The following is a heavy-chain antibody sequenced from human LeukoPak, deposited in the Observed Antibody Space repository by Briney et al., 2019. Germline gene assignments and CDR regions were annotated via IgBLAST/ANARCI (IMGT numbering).Heavy chain of an antibody. J-gene: IGHJ4*02. CDR3: ARDRWVAARPGDYFDY. D-gene: IGHD6-6*01. Sequence: ASLKVSCKASGYTFTSYGISWVRQAPGQGLEWMGGISAYNGNTNYAQKLQGRVTMTADTSTSTAYMELRSLRSDDTAVYYCARDRWVAARPGDYFDYWGQGTLVTVSS. V-gene: IGHV1-18*01. CDR2: ISAYNGNT. CDR1: GYTFTSYG.